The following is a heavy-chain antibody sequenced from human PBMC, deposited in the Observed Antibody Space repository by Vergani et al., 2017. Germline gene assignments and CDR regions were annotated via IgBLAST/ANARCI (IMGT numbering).Heavy chain of an antibody. CDR1: GGSISSGGYY. CDR3: ARSGSSWYNWFDP. Sequence: QVQLQESGPGLVKPSQTLSLTCTVSGGSISSGGYYWSWIRQHPGKGLEWIGYIYYSGSTYYNPSLKSRVTSSVDTSKNQFSLKLSSVTAADTAMYYCARSGSSWYNWFDPWGQGTLVTVSS. D-gene: IGHD6-13*01. CDR2: IYYSGST. V-gene: IGHV4-31*03. J-gene: IGHJ5*02.